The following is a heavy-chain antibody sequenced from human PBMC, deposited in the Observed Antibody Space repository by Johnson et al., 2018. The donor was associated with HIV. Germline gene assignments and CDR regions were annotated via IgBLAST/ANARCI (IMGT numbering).Heavy chain of an antibody. CDR2: IYNDGSP. CDR3: ARDGSSSSWNAFDI. J-gene: IGHJ3*02. CDR1: GFTVSTNY. V-gene: IGHV3-66*01. D-gene: IGHD6-6*01. Sequence: VQLVESGGGLVQPGGSLRLSCAASGFTVSTNYMTWVRQAPGKGLEWVSLIYNDGSPYYADSVKGRFTISRDNAKNSLYLQMNSLRAEDTAVYYCARDGSSSSWNAFDIWGQGTMVTVSS.